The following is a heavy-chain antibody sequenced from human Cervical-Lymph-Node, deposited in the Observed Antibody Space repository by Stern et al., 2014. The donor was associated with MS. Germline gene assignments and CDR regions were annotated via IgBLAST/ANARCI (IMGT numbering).Heavy chain of an antibody. CDR3: VRDQGGIAAS. CDR2: INPLFGTT. J-gene: IGHJ4*02. CDR1: GGSFSTIE. V-gene: IGHV1-69*01. Sequence: MQLVESGAEVMKPGSSMKVSCAASGGSFSTIEISWVRPAPGKRLEWLGEINPLFGTTNYSQKVQGRVTIVADESTSTVNMELRSLRSEDTAVYYCVRDQGGIAASWGQGTPVTVSS. D-gene: IGHD6-13*01.